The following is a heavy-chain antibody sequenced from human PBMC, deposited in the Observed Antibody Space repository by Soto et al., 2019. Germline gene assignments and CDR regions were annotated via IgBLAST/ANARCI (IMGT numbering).Heavy chain of an antibody. CDR1: GFTFSDYY. CDR3: ARDRRTVTPNYYYYYGMDV. D-gene: IGHD4-4*01. J-gene: IGHJ6*02. Sequence: GGSLRLSCAASGFTFSDYYMSWILQAPGKGLEWVSYISSSSSYTNYADSVKGRFTISRDNAKNSLYLQMNSLRAEDTAVYYCARDRRTVTPNYYYYYGMDVWSQGTTVTVSS. V-gene: IGHV3-11*06. CDR2: ISSSSSYT.